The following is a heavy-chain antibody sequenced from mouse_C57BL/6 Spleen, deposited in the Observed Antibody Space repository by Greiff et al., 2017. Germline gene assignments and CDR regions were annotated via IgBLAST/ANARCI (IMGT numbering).Heavy chain of an antibody. CDR3: AYYYGSSPGYFDY. D-gene: IGHD1-1*01. V-gene: IGHV1-64*01. CDR1: GYTFTSYW. CDR2: IHPNSGST. Sequence: QVQLQQPGAELVKPGASVKLSCKASGYTFTSYWMHWVKQRPGPGLEWIGMIHPNSGSTNYNEKFKSKATLTVDKSSSTAYMQLSSLTSEDSAVYYCAYYYGSSPGYFDYWGQGTTLTVSS. J-gene: IGHJ2*01.